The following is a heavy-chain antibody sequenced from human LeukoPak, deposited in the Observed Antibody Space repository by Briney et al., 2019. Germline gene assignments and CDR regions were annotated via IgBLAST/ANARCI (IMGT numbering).Heavy chain of an antibody. D-gene: IGHD4-23*01. CDR3: ARPTRWLPDAFDI. Sequence: ASVKVSCKASGYTFTSDGISWVRQAPGQGLEWMGWISAYNGNTNYAQKLQGRVTMTTHTSTSTAYMEVRSLRSDGTAVYYCARPTRWLPDAFDIWGQGTMVTVSS. CDR1: GYTFTSDG. V-gene: IGHV1-18*01. CDR2: ISAYNGNT. J-gene: IGHJ3*02.